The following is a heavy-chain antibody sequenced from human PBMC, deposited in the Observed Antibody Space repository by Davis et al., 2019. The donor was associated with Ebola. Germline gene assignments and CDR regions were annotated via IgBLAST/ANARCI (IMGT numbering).Heavy chain of an antibody. D-gene: IGHD3-10*01. Sequence: ASVKVSCKASGYTFTSYDISWVRQAPGQGLEWMGWISADNGKIKYAQKVQGRAAMTTDTSTSTAYMELRSLRSDDTAVYYCARDLGSGSEPFDYWGRGTLVTVSS. J-gene: IGHJ4*02. CDR2: ISADNGKI. V-gene: IGHV1-18*01. CDR3: ARDLGSGSEPFDY. CDR1: GYTFTSYD.